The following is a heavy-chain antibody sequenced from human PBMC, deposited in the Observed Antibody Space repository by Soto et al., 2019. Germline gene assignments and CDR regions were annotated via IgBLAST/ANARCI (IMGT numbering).Heavy chain of an antibody. CDR3: ARERADIVVAPVATSGMDV. D-gene: IGHD2-21*01. V-gene: IGHV3-30*03. J-gene: IGHJ6*02. Sequence: QVQLVESGGGVVQPGRSLKLSCIGSGFAFGSHGMHWVRQVSGKGLEWVAVISHDGQNQYYRDSVKGRFTISRYNSKNSLYLEVNSLRVEDTAVYHCARERADIVVAPVATSGMDVWGQGTAVTVSS. CDR2: ISHDGQNQ. CDR1: GFAFGSHG.